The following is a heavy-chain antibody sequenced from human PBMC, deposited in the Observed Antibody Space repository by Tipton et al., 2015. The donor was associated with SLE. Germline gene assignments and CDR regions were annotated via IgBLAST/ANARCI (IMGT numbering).Heavy chain of an antibody. V-gene: IGHV3-20*04. CDR2: INWNGGST. J-gene: IGHJ4*02. CDR1: GFTFSSYG. CDR3: ARGWGAAGTHFDY. Sequence: SLRLSCAASGFTFSSYGMSWVRQAPGKGLEWVSGINWNGGSTGYADSVKGRFTISRDNAKNSLYLQMNSLRVEDTALYYCARGWGAAGTHFDYWGQGTLVTVSS. D-gene: IGHD6-13*01.